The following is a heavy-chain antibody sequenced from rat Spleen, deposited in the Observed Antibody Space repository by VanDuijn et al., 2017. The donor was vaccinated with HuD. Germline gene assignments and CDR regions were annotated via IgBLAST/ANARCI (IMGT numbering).Heavy chain of an antibody. V-gene: IGHV5S13*01. J-gene: IGHJ2*01. CDR3: VRETAGIEY. CDR2: ISYDGGST. D-gene: IGHD1-11*01. Sequence: EVQLVESGGGLVQPGRSLKLSCAASGFTFSNYGMAWVRQAPKKGLEWVAYISYDGGSTYYRDPVKGRFTISRDNAQNTLYLQMSKLGSEDTAVYYCVRETAGIEYWGQGVMVTVSS. CDR1: GFTFSNYG.